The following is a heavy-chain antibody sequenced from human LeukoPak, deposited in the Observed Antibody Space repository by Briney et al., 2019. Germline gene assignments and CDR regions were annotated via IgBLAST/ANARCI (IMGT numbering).Heavy chain of an antibody. V-gene: IGHV3-74*01. CDR3: ARGESYDSSASFDY. J-gene: IGHJ4*02. D-gene: IGHD3-22*01. CDR2: INSDGSST. CDR1: GFTFSSYW. Sequence: GGSLRLSCAASGFTFSSYWMHWVRQAPGKGLVWVSRINSDGSSTSYADSVKGRFTISGDNAKNTFYLQMNSVRAEDTAVYYCARGESYDSSASFDYWGQGTLVTVSS.